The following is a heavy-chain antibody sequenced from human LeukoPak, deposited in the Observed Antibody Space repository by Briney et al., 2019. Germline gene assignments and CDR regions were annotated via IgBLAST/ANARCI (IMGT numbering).Heavy chain of an antibody. D-gene: IGHD3-9*01. V-gene: IGHV4-34*01. CDR3: ARGFYDILTGYLGGLDY. J-gene: IGHJ4*02. CDR1: GGSFSGYY. CDR2: INHSGST. Sequence: SETLSLTCAVYGGSFSGYYWSWIRQPPGKGLEWIGEINHSGSTNYNPSLKSRVTISVDTSKNQFSLKLSSVTAADTAVYYCARGFYDILTGYLGGLDYWGQGTLVTVSS.